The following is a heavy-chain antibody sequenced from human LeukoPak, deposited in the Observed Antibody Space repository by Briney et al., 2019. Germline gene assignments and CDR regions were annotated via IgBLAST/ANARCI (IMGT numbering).Heavy chain of an antibody. J-gene: IGHJ4*02. Sequence: GGSLRLSCAASGFTFSRYWMSWVRQAPGKGLEWVANIQQDGSEEYYVDSVKGRFTISRDNAENSLYLQMNSLRAEDTAVYYCASSRYDSSGYYGIIGYWGQGTLVTVSS. CDR1: GFTFSRYW. CDR3: ASSRYDSSGYYGIIGY. V-gene: IGHV3-7*01. CDR2: IQQDGSEE. D-gene: IGHD3-22*01.